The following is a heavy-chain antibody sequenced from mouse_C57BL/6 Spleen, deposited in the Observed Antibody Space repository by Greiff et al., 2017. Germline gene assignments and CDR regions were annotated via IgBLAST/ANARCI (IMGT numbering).Heavy chain of an antibody. CDR1: GFSFNTYA. CDR3: VRQTYYGSSYEFDY. V-gene: IGHV10-1*01. CDR2: IRSKSNNYAT. J-gene: IGHJ2*01. D-gene: IGHD1-1*01. Sequence: GGGLVQPKGSLKLSCAASGFSFNTYAMNWVRQAPGKGLEWVARIRSKSNNYATYYADSVKDRFTISRDDSESMLYLQMNNLKTEDTAMYYCVRQTYYGSSYEFDYWGQGTTLTVSS.